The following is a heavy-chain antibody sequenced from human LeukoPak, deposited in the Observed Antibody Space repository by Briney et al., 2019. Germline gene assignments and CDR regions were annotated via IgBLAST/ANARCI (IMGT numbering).Heavy chain of an antibody. V-gene: IGHV1-18*01. J-gene: IGHJ5*02. CDR3: ARGTYGDNEGVNWFDL. CDR2: ISAYNGNT. CDR1: GDTFTSYS. Sequence: GASVTVSCKASGDTFTSYSITWGRQAPGEGREGMGWISAYNGNTNYAQKLQGRVTMTTDTSTSKAYMELRSLRSDDTAVYYCARGTYGDNEGVNWFDLWGQGTLVTVSS. D-gene: IGHD4-17*01.